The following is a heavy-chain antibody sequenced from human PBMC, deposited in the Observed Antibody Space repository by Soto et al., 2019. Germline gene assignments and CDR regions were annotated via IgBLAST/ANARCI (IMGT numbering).Heavy chain of an antibody. V-gene: IGHV3-15*01. CDR1: GFTFSNAW. CDR3: TTDFWSGYYYYYYGIDV. CDR2: IKSKTDGGTT. Sequence: GGSLRLSCAASGFTFSNAWMTWVRQAPGKWLEWIGRIKSKTDGGTTDYAAPVKGRFTISRDDSKNTLYLQMNSLKTEDTVVYYCTTDFWSGYYYYYYGIDVWGPGXTVTVYS. D-gene: IGHD3-3*01. J-gene: IGHJ6*02.